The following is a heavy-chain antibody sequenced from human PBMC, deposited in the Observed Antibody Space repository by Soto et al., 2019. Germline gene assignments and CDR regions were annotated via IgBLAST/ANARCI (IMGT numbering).Heavy chain of an antibody. CDR2: INAGNGNT. CDR3: ARGRRPYCSSTSCYGEDDY. D-gene: IGHD2-2*01. J-gene: IGHJ4*02. CDR1: GYTFTSYA. Sequence: ASVKVSCKASGYTFTSYAMHWVRQAPGQRLEWMGWINAGNGNTKYSQKFQGRVTITADKSTSTAYMELSSLRSEDTAVYYCARGRRPYCSSTSCYGEDDYWGQGTLVTVSS. V-gene: IGHV1-3*01.